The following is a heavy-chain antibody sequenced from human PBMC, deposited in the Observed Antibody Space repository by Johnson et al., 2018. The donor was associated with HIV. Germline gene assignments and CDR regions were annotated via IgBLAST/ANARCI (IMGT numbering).Heavy chain of an antibody. Sequence: QVQLVESGGGVVQPGRSLRLSCAASGFTFSSYGMHWVRQAPGKGLEWVAVISYDGSNKYYADSVKGRFTISRDNSKNTLHLQMNSLRAEDTALYYCACLVGTTGRNDGFDIWGQGTMVTVSS. D-gene: IGHD1-26*01. V-gene: IGHV3-30*03. CDR1: GFTFSSYG. CDR2: ISYDGSNK. J-gene: IGHJ3*02. CDR3: ACLVGTTGRNDGFDI.